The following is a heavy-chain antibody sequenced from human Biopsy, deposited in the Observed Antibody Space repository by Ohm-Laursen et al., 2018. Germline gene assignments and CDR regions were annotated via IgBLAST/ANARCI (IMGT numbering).Heavy chain of an antibody. V-gene: IGHV4-4*07. CDR1: GGDINNYY. J-gene: IGHJ3*01. Sequence: GTLSLTCNVSGGDINNYYWSWICQPAGQGLEWIGRIYPGGCSNYNPSLKSRVTMSVGKSKKQLSLRLRSVTAADTAMYYCASVVLGPTNDAFDLWGQGTMVVVSS. CDR2: IYPGGCS. CDR3: ASVVLGPTNDAFDL. D-gene: IGHD3-22*01.